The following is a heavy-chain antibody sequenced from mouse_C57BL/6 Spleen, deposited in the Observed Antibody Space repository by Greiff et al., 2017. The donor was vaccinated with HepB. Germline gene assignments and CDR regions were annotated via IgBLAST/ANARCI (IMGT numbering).Heavy chain of an antibody. J-gene: IGHJ3*01. D-gene: IGHD1-1*01. Sequence: VQLQQSGAELARPGASVKMSCKASGYTFTSYTMHWVKQRPGQGLEWIGYINPCSGYTKYNQKFKDKATLTADKSSSTAYMQLSSLTSEDSAVYYWARSITTVVAEAYWGQGTLVTVSA. V-gene: IGHV1-4*01. CDR3: ARSITTVVAEAY. CDR1: GYTFTSYT. CDR2: INPCSGYT.